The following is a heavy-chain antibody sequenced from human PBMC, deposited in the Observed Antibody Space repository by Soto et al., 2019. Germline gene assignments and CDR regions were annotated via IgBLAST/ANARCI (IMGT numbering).Heavy chain of an antibody. CDR2: IYYSGST. Sequence: QVQLQESGPGLVKPSQTLSLTCTVSGGSISSGGYYWSWVRQHPGKGLEWIGYIYYSGSTYYNPSLKSRVTISVDTSKNQFSLKLSSVTAAETAGYYCARTPALGWNYDRYGMDVWGQGTTVNVSS. CDR1: GGSISSGGYY. CDR3: ARTPALGWNYDRYGMDV. J-gene: IGHJ6*02. V-gene: IGHV4-31*03. D-gene: IGHD1-7*01.